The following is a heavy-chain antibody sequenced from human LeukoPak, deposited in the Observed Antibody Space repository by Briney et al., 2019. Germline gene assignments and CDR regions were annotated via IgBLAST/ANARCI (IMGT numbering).Heavy chain of an antibody. J-gene: IGHJ5*02. V-gene: IGHV1-2*02. D-gene: IGHD2-8*01. Sequence: ASVKVSCKASGYTFTGYYMHWVRQAPGQGLEWMGWINPNSGGTNYAQKFQGRVTMTRDTSISTAYMELSSLTSEDTAVYYCARNRNGLDPWGQGTLVTVSS. CDR3: ARNRNGLDP. CDR2: INPNSGGT. CDR1: GYTFTGYY.